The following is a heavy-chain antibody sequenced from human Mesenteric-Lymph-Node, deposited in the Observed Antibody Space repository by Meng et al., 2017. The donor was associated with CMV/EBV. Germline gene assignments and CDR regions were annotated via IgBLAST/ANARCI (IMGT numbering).Heavy chain of an antibody. D-gene: IGHD4-11*01. Sequence: GGSLKISCVTSGFAFSYYGIHWVRQAPGKGLEWVTFIHSSGDEKYYADSVKGRFTISRDDSKNTVYLQLNSLRAEDTAVYYCACYSNYLGWGQGTLVTVSS. CDR1: GFAFSYYG. CDR2: IHSSGDEK. J-gene: IGHJ4*02. CDR3: ACYSNYLG. V-gene: IGHV3-30*02.